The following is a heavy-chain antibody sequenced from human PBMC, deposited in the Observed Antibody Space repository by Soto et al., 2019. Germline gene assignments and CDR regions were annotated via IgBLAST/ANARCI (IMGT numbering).Heavy chain of an antibody. V-gene: IGHV4-30-2*01. CDR1: GGSISSGGYS. Sequence: QLQLQESGSGLVKPSQTLSLTCAVSGGSISSGGYSWCWIRQPPGKGLEWIGYIYHSGSTYYNPFLHSRVTISLDMSKTQFSMKLSSVTAADTAVYYCAGAFLGLRYFDLFYYLVYWVQGTRVTVSS. CDR2: IYHSGST. D-gene: IGHD3-9*01. J-gene: IGHJ4*02. CDR3: AGAFLGLRYFDLFYYLVY.